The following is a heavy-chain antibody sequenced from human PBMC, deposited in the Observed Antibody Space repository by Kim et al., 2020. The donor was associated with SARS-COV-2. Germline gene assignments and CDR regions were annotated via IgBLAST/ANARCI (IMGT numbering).Heavy chain of an antibody. V-gene: IGHV3-49*01. CDR3: TRDLGWLLGYFDR. D-gene: IGHD5-12*01. J-gene: IGHJ2*01. Sequence: AGSVKGGFTISGDGSKSSAYLQMNSLKTEDTAVYYCTRDLGWLLGYFDRWGRGTLVTVSS.